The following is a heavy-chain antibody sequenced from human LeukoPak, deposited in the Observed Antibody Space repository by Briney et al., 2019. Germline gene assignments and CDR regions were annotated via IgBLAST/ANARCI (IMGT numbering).Heavy chain of an antibody. D-gene: IGHD3-22*01. CDR1: GYTFTGYY. V-gene: IGHV1-69*13. CDR2: IIPIFGTA. J-gene: IGHJ5*02. Sequence: SVKVSCKASGYTFTGYYMHWVRQAPGQGLEWMGGIIPIFGTANYAQKFQGRVTITADESTSTAYMELSSLRSEDTAVYYCARHHDSSGYLNWFDPWGQGTLVTVSS. CDR3: ARHHDSSGYLNWFDP.